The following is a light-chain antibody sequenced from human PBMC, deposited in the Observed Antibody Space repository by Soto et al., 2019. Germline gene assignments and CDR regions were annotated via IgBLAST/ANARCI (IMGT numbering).Light chain of an antibody. CDR1: QGISSY. V-gene: IGKV1-8*01. Sequence: AIRMTQSPSSFSASTGDRVTITCRASQGISSYLAWYQQKPGKAPNLLIYGASTLQSGVPSRFSGSASGTEFTLTISRLEPEDYAVYYCHQYDGSPITFGQGTRLEIK. CDR3: HQYDGSPIT. J-gene: IGKJ5*01. CDR2: GAS.